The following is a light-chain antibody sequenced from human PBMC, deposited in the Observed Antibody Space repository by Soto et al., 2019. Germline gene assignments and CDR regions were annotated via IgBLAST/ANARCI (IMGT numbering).Light chain of an antibody. CDR2: END. J-gene: IGLJ3*02. Sequence: QSVLTQPPSVSAAPGEKVTISCSGTSSNIGRNYVSWYQQLPGSAPKLLIYENDRRPSGIPDRFSGSKSGTAATLDITGLQTGDEADYYCGAWYRGLKAGVCGGGTQLTV. CDR3: GAWYRGLKAGV. CDR1: SSNIGRNY. V-gene: IGLV1-51*02.